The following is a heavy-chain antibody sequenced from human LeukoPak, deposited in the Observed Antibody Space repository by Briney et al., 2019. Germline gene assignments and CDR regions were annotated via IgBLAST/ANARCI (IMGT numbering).Heavy chain of an antibody. D-gene: IGHD5-24*01. CDR1: GFTFSSYA. CDR2: ISYDGSNK. J-gene: IGHJ4*02. V-gene: IGHV3-30-3*01. CDR3: ARARDAYNSSRAGDY. Sequence: GGSLRLSCAASGFTFSSYAMHWVRQAPGKGLEWVAVISYDGSNKYYADSVKGRFTISRDNSKNTLYLQMNSLRAEDTAVYYCARARDAYNSSRAGDYWVQGTLVTVSS.